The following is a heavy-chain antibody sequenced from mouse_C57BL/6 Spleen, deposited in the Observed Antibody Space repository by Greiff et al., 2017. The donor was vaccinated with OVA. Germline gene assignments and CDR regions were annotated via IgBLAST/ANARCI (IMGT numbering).Heavy chain of an antibody. V-gene: IGHV5-17*01. D-gene: IGHD2-2*01. CDR3: AREGGYDWFAY. CDR1: GFTFSDYG. J-gene: IGHJ3*01. CDR2: ISSGSSTI. Sequence: EVKLMESGGGLVKPGGSLKLSCAASGFTFSDYGMHWVRQAPEKGLEWVAYISSGSSTIYYADTVKGRFTISRDNAKNTLFLQMTSLRSEDTAMYYCAREGGYDWFAYWGQGTLVTVSA.